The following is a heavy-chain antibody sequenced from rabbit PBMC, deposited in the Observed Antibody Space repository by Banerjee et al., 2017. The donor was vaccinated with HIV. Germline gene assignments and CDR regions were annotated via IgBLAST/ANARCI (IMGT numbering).Heavy chain of an antibody. D-gene: IGHD8-1*01. V-gene: IGHV1S40*01. CDR2: INTSSGNT. CDR1: GFSFSNKYV. J-gene: IGHJ4*01. CDR3: ARDLGYGGSSDYAFNL. Sequence: QSLEESGGDLVKPEGSLTLTCTASGFSFSNKYVMCWVRQAPGKGLEWIACINTSSGNTVYASWAKGRFTISKTSSTTVTLQMTSLTAADTATYFCARDLGYGGSSDYAFNLWGPGTLVTVS.